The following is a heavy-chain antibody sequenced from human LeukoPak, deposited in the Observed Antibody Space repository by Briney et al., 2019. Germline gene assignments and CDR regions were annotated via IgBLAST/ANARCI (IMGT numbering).Heavy chain of an antibody. D-gene: IGHD5-12*01. V-gene: IGHV4-39*07. CDR1: GGSISSSSYY. Sequence: SETLSLTCTVSGGSISSSSYYWGWIRQPPGKGLEWIGSIYYNGSTYYNPSLKSRVTISVDTSKNQFSLKLSSVTAADTAVYYCARDRGVATDFDYWGQGTLVTVSS. J-gene: IGHJ4*02. CDR2: IYYNGST. CDR3: ARDRGVATDFDY.